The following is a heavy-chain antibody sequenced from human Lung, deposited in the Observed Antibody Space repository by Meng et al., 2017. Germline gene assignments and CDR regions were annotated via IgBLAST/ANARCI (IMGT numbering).Heavy chain of an antibody. CDR3: ARGPTTMAHDFDY. CDR2: INHSGST. Sequence: QVQIQRWGAGILKPSETLSLACFVSGGSFSDYYWSWIRQPPGKGLEWIGEINHSGSTNYNPSLESRATISVDTSQNNLSLKLSSVTAADSAVYYCARGPTTMAHDFDYWGQGTLVTVSS. CDR1: GGSFSDYY. V-gene: IGHV4-34*01. D-gene: IGHD4-11*01. J-gene: IGHJ4*02.